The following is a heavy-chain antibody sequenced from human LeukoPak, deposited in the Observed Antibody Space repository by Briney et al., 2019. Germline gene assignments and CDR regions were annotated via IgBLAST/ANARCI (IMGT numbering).Heavy chain of an antibody. CDR1: GYTFTGYY. CDR3: ARDNAQVPAAMRRYYYYGMDV. V-gene: IGHV1-2*02. D-gene: IGHD2-2*01. Sequence: ASVKVSCKASGYTFTGYYMHWVRQAPGQGLEWMGWINPNSGGTNYAQKFQGRVTMTRDTSISTAYMELSRLRSDDTAVYYCARDNAQVPAAMRRYYYYGMDVWGKGTTVTVSS. CDR2: INPNSGGT. J-gene: IGHJ6*04.